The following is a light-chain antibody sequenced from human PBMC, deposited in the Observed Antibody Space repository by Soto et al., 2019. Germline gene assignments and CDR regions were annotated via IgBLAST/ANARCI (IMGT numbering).Light chain of an antibody. CDR1: SSNIGNNY. CDR3: QSHDNSLSGYV. CDR2: DNN. J-gene: IGLJ1*01. Sequence: QSVLTQPPSVSAAPGQKVTISCSGSSSNIGNNYVSWYQQLPGTAPKLLMYDNNKRPSGVPDRFSGSKSGTSASLAITGLQAEDEADYYCQSHDNSLSGYVFGTGTKVTVL. V-gene: IGLV1-40*01.